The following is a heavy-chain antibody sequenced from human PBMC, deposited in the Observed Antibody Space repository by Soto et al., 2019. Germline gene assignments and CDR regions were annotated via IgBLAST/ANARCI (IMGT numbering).Heavy chain of an antibody. D-gene: IGHD2-15*01. CDR1: GYNFIGYG. J-gene: IGHJ6*02. CDR2: ISPYSGNT. V-gene: IGHV1-18*01. CDR3: ARDSRIGYYSGLDV. Sequence: QVQLVQSGAEVKKPGASVKVSCKVSGYNFIGYGISWVRQAPGQGLEWMGWISPYSGNTDYAQKFQGRVTMTTDTSTSTAYMELRSLRSDDAAVYYCARDSRIGYYSGLDVWGQGTTVTVSS.